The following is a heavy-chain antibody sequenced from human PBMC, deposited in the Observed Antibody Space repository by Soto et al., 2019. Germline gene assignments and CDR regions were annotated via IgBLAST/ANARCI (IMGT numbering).Heavy chain of an antibody. CDR2: IYYSGST. J-gene: IGHJ5*02. CDR1: GGSISSGDYY. CDR3: ASFHLKATTGDWFDP. V-gene: IGHV4-30-4*01. Sequence: QVQLQESGPGLVKPSQTLSLTCTVSGGSISSGDYYWSWIRQPPGKGLEWIGYIYYSGSTYYNPSPKSRVTISVDTSKHQFSLKLSSVTAADTAVYYCASFHLKATTGDWFDPWGQGTLVTVSS. D-gene: IGHD4-4*01.